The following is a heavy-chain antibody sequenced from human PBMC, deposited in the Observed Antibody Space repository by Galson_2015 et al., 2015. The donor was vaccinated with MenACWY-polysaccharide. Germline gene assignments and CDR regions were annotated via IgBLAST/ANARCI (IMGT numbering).Heavy chain of an antibody. CDR1: GFTFSSYG. Sequence: SLRLSCAASGFTFSSYGMHWVRQAPGKGLEWVAVIWNDGSNKYYADSVKGRFTISRDNSMDTLYLQMYSLRAEDTAVYYCARGFTTEYCTSTSCYQYWFDPWGQGTLVTVSS. V-gene: IGHV3-33*01. D-gene: IGHD2-2*01. CDR2: IWNDGSNK. CDR3: ARGFTTEYCTSTSCYQYWFDP. J-gene: IGHJ5*02.